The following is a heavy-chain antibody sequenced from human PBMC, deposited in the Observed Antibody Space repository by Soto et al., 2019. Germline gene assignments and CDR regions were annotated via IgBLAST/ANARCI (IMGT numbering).Heavy chain of an antibody. D-gene: IGHD3-10*01. J-gene: IGHJ4*02. V-gene: IGHV3-23*01. Sequence: QAXGSLRLSCAASGXTFSRYSMGWVRQAPGRGLEWISSISASGSKSYHADSVEGRFTLSRYNSINTLYLQMNSITVEDTAVYYCAKRLMGVCFGELLLNSPASVAFDYWGQGILVTVSS. CDR3: AKRLMGVCFGELLLNSPASVAFDY. CDR1: GXTFSRYS. CDR2: ISASGSKS.